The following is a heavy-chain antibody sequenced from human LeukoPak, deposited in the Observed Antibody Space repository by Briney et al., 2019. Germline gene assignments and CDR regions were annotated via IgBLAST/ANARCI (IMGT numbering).Heavy chain of an antibody. CDR2: INSDGSST. D-gene: IGHD5-18*01. CDR3: ATLRYSYGEDYFDY. V-gene: IGHV3-74*01. J-gene: IGHJ4*02. CDR1: GFTFSSYW. Sequence: GGSLRLSCAASGFTFSSYWMHWVRQAPGKGLVWVSRINSDGSSTSYADSVKGRFTISRDNAKNTLYLQMNSLRAEDTAVYYCATLRYSYGEDYFDYWGQGTLVTVSS.